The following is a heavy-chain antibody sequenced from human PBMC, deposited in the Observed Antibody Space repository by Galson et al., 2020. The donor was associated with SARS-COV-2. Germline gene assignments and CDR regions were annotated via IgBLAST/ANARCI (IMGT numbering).Heavy chain of an antibody. CDR3: ARGFKIAVAGNYYYAMDV. CDR2: INDSGNT. CDR1: GGSFSGYY. Sequence: SETMSLTCGVYGGSFSGYYWTWIRQPPGKGLEWNIEINDSGNTKYNPSFEGRVTISVDTSKNQFSLKMNSVTAADTAVYYCARGFKIAVAGNYYYAMDVWGQGTTVTVSS. D-gene: IGHD6-19*01. V-gene: IGHV4-34*01. J-gene: IGHJ6*02.